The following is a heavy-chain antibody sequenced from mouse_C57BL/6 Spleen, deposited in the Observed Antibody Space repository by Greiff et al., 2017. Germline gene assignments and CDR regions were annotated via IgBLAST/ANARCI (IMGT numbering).Heavy chain of an antibody. CDR2: ISSGSSTI. D-gene: IGHD4-1*01. Sequence: EVKLMESGGGLVKPGGSLKLSCAVSGFTFSDYGMHWVRQAPEKGLEWVAYISSGSSTIYYADTVKGRFTISRDNAKNTLFLQMTSLRSEDTAMYYCARELGQYFDVWGTGTTVTVSS. J-gene: IGHJ1*03. CDR3: ARELGQYFDV. CDR1: GFTFSDYG. V-gene: IGHV5-17*01.